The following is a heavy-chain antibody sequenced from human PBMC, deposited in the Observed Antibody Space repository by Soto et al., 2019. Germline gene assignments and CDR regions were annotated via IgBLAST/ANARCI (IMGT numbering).Heavy chain of an antibody. CDR2: IYYSGTT. CDR3: ARGYDFAGFSPYGLDV. CDR1: GTPINSADFY. D-gene: IGHD3-3*01. V-gene: IGHV4-30-4*01. J-gene: IGHJ6*02. Sequence: QLRESGPGLVKPSQTLSLTCTVSGTPINSADFYWTWIHQPPGKGLEWIGYIYYSGTTFHNPSLRSRISMSVDTSKNQFSLRLNSVTAADTAVYYCARGYDFAGFSPYGLDVWGQGTTVTVSS.